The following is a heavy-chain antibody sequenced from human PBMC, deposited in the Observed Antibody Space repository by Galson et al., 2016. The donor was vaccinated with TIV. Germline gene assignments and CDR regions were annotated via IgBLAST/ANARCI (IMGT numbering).Heavy chain of an antibody. CDR3: ARRTDGHLYDYYGMDV. CDR2: INPLFGIA. V-gene: IGHV1-69*10. CDR1: GGIFNTYA. J-gene: IGHJ6*02. Sequence: SVKVSCKASGGIFNTYAISWVRQAPGQGLEWMGGINPLFGIATYAEKFQGRVTITADTSTGPAYMELSSLKSEDTAVYYCARRTDGHLYDYYGMDVWGQGTTVIVSS. D-gene: IGHD5-24*01.